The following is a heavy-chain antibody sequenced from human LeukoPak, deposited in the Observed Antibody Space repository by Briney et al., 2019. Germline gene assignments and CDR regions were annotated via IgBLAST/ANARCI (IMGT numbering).Heavy chain of an antibody. CDR1: GGAFSSYA. CDR3: ARDSDYGVVTAILRD. D-gene: IGHD2-21*02. CDR2: IIPIFGTA. Sequence: SVKVSCKASGGAFSSYAISWVRQAPGQGLEWMGGIIPIFGTANYAQKFQGRVTITADESTSTAYMELCSLRSEDTAVYYCARDSDYGVVTAILRDWGQGTLVTVSS. V-gene: IGHV1-69*13. J-gene: IGHJ4*02.